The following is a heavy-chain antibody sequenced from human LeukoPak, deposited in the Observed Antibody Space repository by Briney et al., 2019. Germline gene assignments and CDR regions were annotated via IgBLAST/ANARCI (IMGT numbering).Heavy chain of an antibody. Sequence: GGSLRLSCADSGFTFRNYSMHWLRPAPGKGLEWVSYISSSGSVKYYADSVKGRFTISRDNAKNALSLQMNSRRAEDTAVYYCARTIGGATIGYDDWGQGALVTVSS. J-gene: IGHJ4*02. V-gene: IGHV3-48*04. CDR1: GFTFRNYS. CDR2: ISSSGSVK. D-gene: IGHD1-26*01. CDR3: ARTIGGATIGYDD.